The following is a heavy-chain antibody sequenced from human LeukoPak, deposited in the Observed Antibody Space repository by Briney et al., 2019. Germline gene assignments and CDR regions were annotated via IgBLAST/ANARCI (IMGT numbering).Heavy chain of an antibody. CDR2: IYTSGST. V-gene: IGHV4-61*02. Sequence: PSETLSLTCTVSGGSISSGSYYWSWIRQPAGKGLEWIGRIYTSGSTNYNPSLKSRVTISVDTSKNQFSLKLSSVTAADTAVYYCARDDGSGSYYYYYMDVWGKGTTVTISS. CDR1: GGSISSGSYY. D-gene: IGHD3-10*01. J-gene: IGHJ6*03. CDR3: ARDDGSGSYYYYYMDV.